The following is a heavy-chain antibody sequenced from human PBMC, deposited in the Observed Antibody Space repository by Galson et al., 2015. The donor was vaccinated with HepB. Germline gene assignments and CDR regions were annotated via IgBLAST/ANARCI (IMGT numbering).Heavy chain of an antibody. CDR1: GDSISRSHYY. Sequence: SETLSLTCTVSGDSISRSHYYWGWIRQPPGKGLEWIGSIYYSGKTYYNPPLKSRVTISVDTSKNQFSLRLNSVTAADTAVYYCARPRGISCSDCNTPYNWFDSWGQGTLVTVSS. CDR3: ARPRGISCSDCNTPYNWFDS. J-gene: IGHJ5*01. D-gene: IGHD2-15*01. CDR2: IYYSGKT. V-gene: IGHV4-39*01.